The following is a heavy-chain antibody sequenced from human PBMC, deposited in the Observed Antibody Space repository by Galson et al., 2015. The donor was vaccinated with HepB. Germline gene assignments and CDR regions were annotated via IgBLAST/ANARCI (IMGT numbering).Heavy chain of an antibody. CDR1: GFTFSSYS. V-gene: IGHV3-48*01. CDR2: ISSSSSTI. D-gene: IGHD3-3*01. Sequence: SLRLSCAASGFTFSSYSMNWVRQAPGKGLEWVSYISSSSSTIYYADSVKGRFTISRDNAKNSLYLQMNSLRAEDTAVYYCARDAQYYDFWSGYPTDAFDIWGQGTMVTVSS. J-gene: IGHJ3*02. CDR3: ARDAQYYDFWSGYPTDAFDI.